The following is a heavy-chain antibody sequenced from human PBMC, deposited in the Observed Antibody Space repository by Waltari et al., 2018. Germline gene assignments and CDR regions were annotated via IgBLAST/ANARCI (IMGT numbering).Heavy chain of an antibody. V-gene: IGHV4-59*01. CDR2: IHYSGTT. J-gene: IGHJ3*01. CDR1: AGPISSYY. CDR3: ARPGIGDAFDV. Sequence: QVQLQESGPGLVRPSETLSLTCTVSAGPISSYYWNWIRQLPGKGLEWIGFIHYSGTTEYNPSLKNRATTSIQTSKNQFSLRLDSVTAADTAIYYCARPGIGDAFDVWGQGTMVTVSS.